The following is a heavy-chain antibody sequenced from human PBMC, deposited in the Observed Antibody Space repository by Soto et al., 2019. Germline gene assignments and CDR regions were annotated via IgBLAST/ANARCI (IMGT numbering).Heavy chain of an antibody. Sequence: PSETLSLTCAVYGVSFSGYYWSWIRQPPGKGLEWIGEINHSGSTNYNPSLKSRVTISVDTSKNQFSLKLSSVTAADTAVYYCARGYCSSTSCPHYYYYYGMDVWGQGTTVTVSS. CDR2: INHSGST. CDR1: GVSFSGYY. V-gene: IGHV4-34*01. CDR3: ARGYCSSTSCPHYYYYYGMDV. D-gene: IGHD2-2*01. J-gene: IGHJ6*02.